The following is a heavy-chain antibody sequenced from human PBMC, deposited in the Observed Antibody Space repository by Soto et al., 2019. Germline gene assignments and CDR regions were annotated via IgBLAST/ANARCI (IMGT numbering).Heavy chain of an antibody. CDR1: GFTLSSYS. J-gene: IGHJ6*02. V-gene: IGHV3-21*01. CDR3: ARAAIVGATSHGMDV. CDR2: ISSSSSYI. Sequence: GGSLRLSCAASGFTLSSYSMNWVRQAPGKGLEWVSSISSSSSYIYYADSVKGRFTISRDNAKNSLYLQMNSLRAEDTAVYYCARAAIVGATSHGMDVWGQGTTVTVSS. D-gene: IGHD1-26*01.